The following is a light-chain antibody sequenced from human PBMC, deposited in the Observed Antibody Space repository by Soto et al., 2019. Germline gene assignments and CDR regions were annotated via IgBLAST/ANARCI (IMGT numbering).Light chain of an antibody. J-gene: IGLJ1*01. Sequence: QSALTQPASVSGALGQSITISCTGTGSDVGSYKYVSWYQQHPGKAPKLIIFEVSNRPSGVSDRFSGSKSGNTASLTISGLQAEDEADYFCSSYTSILSVGIFGTGTKLTVL. CDR2: EVS. CDR3: SSYTSILSVGI. V-gene: IGLV2-14*01. CDR1: GSDVGSYKY.